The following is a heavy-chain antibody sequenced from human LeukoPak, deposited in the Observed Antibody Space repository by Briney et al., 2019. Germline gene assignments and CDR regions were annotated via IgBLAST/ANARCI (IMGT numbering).Heavy chain of an antibody. V-gene: IGHV4-59*01. D-gene: IGHD4-17*01. CDR3: ARTTDKYYFDY. J-gene: IGHJ4*02. Sequence: PSETLSLTCSVSGGSISTYYWSWIRQPPGKGLEWIGYMYYSGSTNYNPSLKSRVTISVDTSKNQFSLKLSSVTPADTAVYYCARTTDKYYFDYWGQGTLVTVSS. CDR2: MYYSGST. CDR1: GGSISTYY.